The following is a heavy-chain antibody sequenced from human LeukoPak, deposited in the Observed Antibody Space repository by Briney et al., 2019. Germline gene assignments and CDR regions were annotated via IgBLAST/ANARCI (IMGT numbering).Heavy chain of an antibody. V-gene: IGHV4-34*01. Sequence: SETLSLTCAVYGGSFSGYYWSWIRQPPGKGLEWIGSISHSRTTYYNPSLRSRVTISVDMSNNQFSLRLSSVTAADTALYYCAREGGYGGNSYWGQGTLVTVSS. D-gene: IGHD4-23*01. J-gene: IGHJ4*02. CDR2: ISHSRTT. CDR1: GGSFSGYY. CDR3: AREGGYGGNSY.